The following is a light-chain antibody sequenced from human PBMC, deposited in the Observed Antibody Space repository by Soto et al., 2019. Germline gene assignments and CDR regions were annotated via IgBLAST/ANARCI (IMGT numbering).Light chain of an antibody. V-gene: IGKV1-33*01. CDR1: QDISNS. CDR2: DAS. Sequence: IQMTKYPSSLSASVGDRGTITCQARQDISNSISWYQQRPGKAPKLVIHDASTFETGVPSRLSGSGSGTEFTFTITTLQSEDITTYYCHQYHSLPLPFGGGTKVDIK. J-gene: IGKJ4*01. CDR3: HQYHSLPLP.